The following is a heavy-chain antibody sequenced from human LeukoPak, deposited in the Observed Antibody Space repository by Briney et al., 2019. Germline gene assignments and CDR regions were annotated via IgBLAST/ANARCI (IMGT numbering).Heavy chain of an antibody. CDR3: ARHDNSGDYRFDY. V-gene: IGHV3-7*01. CDR1: GFTFSSYW. D-gene: IGHD3-22*01. CDR2: IKQDGSEK. Sequence: GGSLRLSCAASGFTFSSYWMHWVRQAPGKGLEWVANIKQDGSEKKYVDSVKGRFTISRDNAKNSLYLQMNSLRAEDTAVYYCARHDNSGDYRFDYWGQGTLVTVSS. J-gene: IGHJ4*02.